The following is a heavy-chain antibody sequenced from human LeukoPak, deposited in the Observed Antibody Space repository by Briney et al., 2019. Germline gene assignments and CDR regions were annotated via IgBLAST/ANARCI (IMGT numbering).Heavy chain of an antibody. CDR3: AREGGYGGHSVLDY. CDR2: MYYSGST. CDR1: GGSISSGAHY. D-gene: IGHD4-23*01. Sequence: SQTLSLTCTVSGGSISSGAHYWSWIRQPPGKGLEWIGYMYYSGSTYYNPSLKSRVAISVDTSKKQFSLKMSSVTAADTAVYYCAREGGYGGHSVLDYWGQGTLVTVSS. J-gene: IGHJ4*02. V-gene: IGHV4-30-4*08.